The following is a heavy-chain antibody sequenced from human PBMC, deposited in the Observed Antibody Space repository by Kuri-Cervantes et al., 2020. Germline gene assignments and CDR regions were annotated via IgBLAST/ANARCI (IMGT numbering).Heavy chain of an antibody. CDR3: ARPLNGVGGAFDI. Sequence: GGSLRLSCAASGFTFSSYAMSWVRQAPGKGLEWVSAISGSGGSTYYADSVKGRFTVSRDNSKNTLYLRMNSLGAEDTAVYYCARPLNGVGGAFDIWGQGTMVTVSS. D-gene: IGHD3-16*01. CDR1: GFTFSSYA. V-gene: IGHV3-23*01. CDR2: ISGSGGST. J-gene: IGHJ3*02.